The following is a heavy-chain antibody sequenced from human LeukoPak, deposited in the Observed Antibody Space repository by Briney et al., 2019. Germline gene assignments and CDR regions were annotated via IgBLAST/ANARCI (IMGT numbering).Heavy chain of an antibody. D-gene: IGHD3-22*01. Sequence: SETLSLTCTVSGGSISSGGYYWSWIRQHPGKGLEWIGYIYYSGSTYYNPSLKSRVTISVDTSKNQFSLKLSSVTAADTAVYYCARDPSAYYYDSSGPVFDLWGRGTLVTVSS. CDR2: IYYSGST. CDR3: ARDPSAYYYDSSGPVFDL. V-gene: IGHV4-31*03. J-gene: IGHJ2*01. CDR1: GGSISSGGYY.